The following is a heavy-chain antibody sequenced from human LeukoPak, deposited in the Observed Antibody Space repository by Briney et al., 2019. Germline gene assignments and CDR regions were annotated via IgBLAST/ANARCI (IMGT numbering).Heavy chain of an antibody. CDR3: AGGWGLADFDY. CDR1: GGSFSGYY. Sequence: PSETPSLTCAVYGGSFSGYYWSWIRQPPGKGLEWIGEINHSGSTNYNPSLKSRVTISVDTSKNQFSLKLSSVTAADTAVYYCAGGWGLADFDYWGQGTLVTVSS. J-gene: IGHJ4*02. V-gene: IGHV4-34*01. CDR2: INHSGST. D-gene: IGHD3-16*01.